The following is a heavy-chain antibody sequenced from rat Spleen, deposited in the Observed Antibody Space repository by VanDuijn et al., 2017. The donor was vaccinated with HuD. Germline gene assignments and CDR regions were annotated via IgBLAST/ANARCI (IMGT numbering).Heavy chain of an antibody. CDR1: GFTFSDYN. CDR2: IDTGGSNT. D-gene: IGHD5-1*01. CDR3: TRKGEL. J-gene: IGHJ2*01. Sequence: EVQLAESGGGLVQPGRSMKLSCAASGFTFSDYNMAWVRQAPKKGLEWVASIDTGGSNTYYRQSVKGRFTISRDNAKSTLYLRMDSLRSEDTATYYCTRKGELWGQGVMVTVSS. V-gene: IGHV5-25*01.